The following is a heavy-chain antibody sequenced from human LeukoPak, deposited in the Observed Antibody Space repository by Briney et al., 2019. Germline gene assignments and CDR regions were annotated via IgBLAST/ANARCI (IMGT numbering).Heavy chain of an antibody. D-gene: IGHD5-24*01. J-gene: IGHJ4*02. CDR3: ARGWANDY. CDR2: ISNSGTTI. Sequence: GGSLRLSCAASGFTFSSYEMNWVRQAPGKGLEWVSYISNSGTTIYCADSVKGRFTISRDNAKNSLYLQMNSLRAEDTAVYYCARGWANDYWGQGTLVTVSS. V-gene: IGHV3-48*03. CDR1: GFTFSSYE.